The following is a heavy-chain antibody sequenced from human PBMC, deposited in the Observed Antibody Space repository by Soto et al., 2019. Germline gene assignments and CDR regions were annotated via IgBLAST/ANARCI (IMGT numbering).Heavy chain of an antibody. V-gene: IGHV4-34*01. D-gene: IGHD4-17*01. CDR2: INHSGST. CDR3: ARTRFLQTVTTAYYYYYYMDV. Sequence: SETLSLTCAVYGGSFSGYYWSWIRQPPGKGLEWIGEINHSGSTNYNPSLKSRVTISVDTSKNQFSLKLSSVTAADTAVYYCARTRFLQTVTTAYYYYYYMDVWGKGTTVTVSS. CDR1: GGSFSGYY. J-gene: IGHJ6*03.